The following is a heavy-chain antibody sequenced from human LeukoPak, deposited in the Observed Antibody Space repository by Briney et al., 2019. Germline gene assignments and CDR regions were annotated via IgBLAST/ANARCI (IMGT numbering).Heavy chain of an antibody. CDR3: AKRYNWNDGGHFDY. Sequence: PGGSLRLSCAASGFTFSSYVMNWVRQAPGKGLEWVSSITISSSYKYYADSVKGRFTISRDNSKNTLYLQMSSLRAEDTAVYYCAKRYNWNDGGHFDYWGQETLVTFSS. V-gene: IGHV3-21*04. CDR2: ITISSSYK. D-gene: IGHD1-1*01. CDR1: GFTFSSYV. J-gene: IGHJ4*02.